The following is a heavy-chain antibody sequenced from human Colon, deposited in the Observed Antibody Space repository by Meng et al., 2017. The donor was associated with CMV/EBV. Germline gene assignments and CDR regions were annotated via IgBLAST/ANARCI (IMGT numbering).Heavy chain of an antibody. V-gene: IGHV3-21*01. J-gene: IGHJ4*02. D-gene: IGHD1-26*01. CDR1: VSTFSSHS. Sequence: VEWSEVPAMPWVSLALSLAAVVSTFSSHSMKWVRQAPGKGLDWVSSSSRSSMYIYYADSVKGRFTISRDNAKNSLYLQMNSLRAEDTAVYYCARGDSGSYYYGDYWGQGTLVTVSS. CDR3: ARGDSGSYYYGDY. CDR2: SSRSSMYI.